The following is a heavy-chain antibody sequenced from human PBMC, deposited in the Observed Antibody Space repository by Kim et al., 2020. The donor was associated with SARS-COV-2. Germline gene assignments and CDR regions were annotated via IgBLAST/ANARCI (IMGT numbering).Heavy chain of an antibody. CDR2: VYPDDSDT. Sequence: GESLKISCKASGYTFTKYWIGWVRQMPGKGLEWMGIVYPDDSDTRYSPAFRGQVTISADTSITTAYLEWSSREASDTAMYYCARPGTGGYNYEASDYWGQGTLVAVSP. V-gene: IGHV5-51*01. D-gene: IGHD5-12*01. CDR3: ARPGTGGYNYEASDY. CDR1: GYTFTKYW. J-gene: IGHJ4*02.